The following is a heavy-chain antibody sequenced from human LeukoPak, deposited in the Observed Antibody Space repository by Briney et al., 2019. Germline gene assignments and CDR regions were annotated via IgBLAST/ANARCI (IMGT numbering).Heavy chain of an antibody. V-gene: IGHV1-18*01. CDR3: ATQYCSSTSCYANFDY. CDR2: ISAYNGNT. J-gene: IGHJ4*02. Sequence: ASVKVSCKASGYTFTSYGISWVRQAPGQGLEWMGWISAYNGNTNYAQKLQGRVTMTTDTSTSTAYMELRSLRSDDTAVFYCATQYCSSTSCYANFDYWGQGTLVTVSS. D-gene: IGHD2-2*01. CDR1: GYTFTSYG.